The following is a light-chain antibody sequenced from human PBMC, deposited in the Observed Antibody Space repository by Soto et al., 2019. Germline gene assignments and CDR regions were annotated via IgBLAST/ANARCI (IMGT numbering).Light chain of an antibody. CDR1: SSDVGRYNY. J-gene: IGLJ1*01. CDR3: CSYGGTYFV. V-gene: IGLV2-11*01. Sequence: QSALTQPRSVSGSPAQSVTISCTGTSSDVGRYNYVSWYQQHPGKAPKLMIYDVSERPSGVPDRFSGSKSGNTASLTISGLQAEDEADYYCCSYGGTYFVFGTGTKLTVL. CDR2: DVS.